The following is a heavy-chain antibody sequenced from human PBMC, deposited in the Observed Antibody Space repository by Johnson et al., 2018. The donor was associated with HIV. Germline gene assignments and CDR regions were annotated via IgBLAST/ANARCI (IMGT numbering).Heavy chain of an antibody. V-gene: IGHV3-30*03. CDR1: GFTFSSYG. CDR3: ARGGGYSIAAPSDAFDI. CDR2: ISYDGSNK. J-gene: IGHJ3*02. D-gene: IGHD6-6*01. Sequence: QVQLVESGVGVVQPGRSLRLSCAASGFTFSSYGMHWVRQAPGKGLEWVAVISYDGSNKYYADSVKGRFTISRDNSKNTLYLQMNSLRAEDTAVYYCARGGGYSIAAPSDAFDIWGQGTMVTVSS.